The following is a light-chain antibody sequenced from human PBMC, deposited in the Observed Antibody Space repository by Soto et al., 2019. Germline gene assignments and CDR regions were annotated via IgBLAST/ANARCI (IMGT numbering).Light chain of an antibody. J-gene: IGLJ2*01. V-gene: IGLV1-44*01. CDR2: TNN. CDR1: SSNIGSYT. Sequence: QSVLTQPPSASGTPGQRVTISCSGSSSNIGSYTVNWYQHPPGTAPKLLIYTNNQRPSGVPDRFSGSKSGTSASLAISGLQSEDEADYYCVAWDDSLNGYVVFGGGTKLTVL. CDR3: VAWDDSLNGYVV.